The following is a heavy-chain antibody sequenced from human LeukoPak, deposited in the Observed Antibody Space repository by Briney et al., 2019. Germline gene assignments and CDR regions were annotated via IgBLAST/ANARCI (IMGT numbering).Heavy chain of an antibody. CDR1: GGSISSYY. Sequence: SETLSLTCTVSGGSISSYYWSWIRQPPGKGLEWIGYIYTSESTNYNPSLKSRVTISVDTSKNQFSLKLSSVTAADTAVYYCARQPREKTAPYYYYYMDVWGKGTTVTVSS. CDR2: IYTSEST. D-gene: IGHD1-14*01. CDR3: ARQPREKTAPYYYYYMDV. V-gene: IGHV4-4*09. J-gene: IGHJ6*03.